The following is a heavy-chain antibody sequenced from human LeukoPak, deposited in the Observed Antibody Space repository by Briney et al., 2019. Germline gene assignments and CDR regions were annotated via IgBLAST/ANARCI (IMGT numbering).Heavy chain of an antibody. V-gene: IGHV4-59*12. CDR2: VYYSGST. CDR3: ARVDVTMVRGVGV. CDR1: GGSISPYY. J-gene: IGHJ4*02. Sequence: SETLSLTCTVSGGSISPYYWSWVRQPPGKGLEWIGYVYYSGSTNYNPSLKSRVTMSVDTSKNQFSLKLSSVTAADTAVYYCARVDVTMVRGVGVWGQGTLVTVSS. D-gene: IGHD3-10*01.